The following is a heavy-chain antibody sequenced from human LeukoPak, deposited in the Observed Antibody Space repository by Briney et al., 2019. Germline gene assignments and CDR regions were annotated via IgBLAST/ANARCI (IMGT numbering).Heavy chain of an antibody. CDR3: ARGGHRDGYNEWRAFDI. V-gene: IGHV4-59*01. D-gene: IGHD5-24*01. J-gene: IGHJ3*02. Sequence: SETLSLTCTVSGGSISSYYWSWIRQPPGKGLEWTGYIYYSGSTNYNPSLKSRVTISVDTSKNQFSLKLSSVTAADTAVYYCARGGHRDGYNEWRAFDIWGQGTMVTVSS. CDR2: IYYSGST. CDR1: GGSISSYY.